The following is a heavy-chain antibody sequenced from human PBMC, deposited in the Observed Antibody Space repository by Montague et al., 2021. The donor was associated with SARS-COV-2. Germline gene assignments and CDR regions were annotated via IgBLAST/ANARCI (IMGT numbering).Heavy chain of an antibody. CDR3: ARHANWDWYYFDY. D-gene: IGHD7-27*01. Sequence: SETLSLTCSVSGGSISSSYWSWIRQPPGKGLEWIGYTYHYGSAKYNPSLKSRVTISVDTSKNQFSLKLSSVTAVDTAVYCCARHANWDWYYFDYWGQGTLVTVSS. CDR2: TYHYGSA. J-gene: IGHJ4*02. V-gene: IGHV4-59*08. CDR1: GGSISSSY.